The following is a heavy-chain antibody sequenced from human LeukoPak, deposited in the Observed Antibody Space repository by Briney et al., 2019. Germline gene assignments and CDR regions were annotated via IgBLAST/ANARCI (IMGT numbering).Heavy chain of an antibody. CDR3: ARDGCSGTSCHGNWFDP. V-gene: IGHV4-31*03. CDR2: THYSGST. Sequence: SETLSLTCSVSGGSISSGTYYWSWIRQRPGKGLEWIGYTHYSGSTYNNPSLESRVTISVDTSKNQFSLKVRSVTAADTAVYYCARDGCSGTSCHGNWFDPWGQGTLVTVSS. J-gene: IGHJ5*02. D-gene: IGHD2-2*01. CDR1: GGSISSGTYY.